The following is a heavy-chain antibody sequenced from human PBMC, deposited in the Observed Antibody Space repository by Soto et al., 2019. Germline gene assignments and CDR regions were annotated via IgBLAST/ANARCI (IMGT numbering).Heavy chain of an antibody. Sequence: SETLSLTCTVSGGSISSGGYYWSWIRQHPGKGLEWIGYIYYSGSTYYNPSLKSRVTISVDTSKNQFSLKLSSVTAADTAVYYCVTTWGDFWNRVDVWGKGTTVTVSS. J-gene: IGHJ6*04. CDR3: VTTWGDFWNRVDV. V-gene: IGHV4-31*03. CDR1: GGSISSGGYY. CDR2: IYYSGST. D-gene: IGHD3-3*01.